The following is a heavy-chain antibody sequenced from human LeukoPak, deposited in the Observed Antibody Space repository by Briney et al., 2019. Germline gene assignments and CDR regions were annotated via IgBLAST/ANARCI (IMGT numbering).Heavy chain of an antibody. CDR2: IYYSGST. V-gene: IGHV4-61*01. CDR1: GGSVSSGSYY. J-gene: IGHJ6*04. Sequence: PSETLSLTCTVSGGSVSSGSYYWSWIRQPPGKGLEWIGYIYYSGSTNYNPSLKSRVTISVDTSKNQFSLKLSSVTAADTAVYYCSGQVNYYYGMDVWAKGPRSPSPQ. CDR3: SGQVNYYYGMDV.